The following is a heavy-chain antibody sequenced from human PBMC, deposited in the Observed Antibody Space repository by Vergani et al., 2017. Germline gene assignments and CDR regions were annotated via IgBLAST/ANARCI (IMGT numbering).Heavy chain of an antibody. CDR2: VNHSGST. D-gene: IGHD5-12*01. Sequence: QVQLQESGPGLVKPSETLSLTCAVYGGSFSGYYWSWIRQPPGKGLEWIGEVNHSGSTNYNPSLKSRVTISVDTSKNQFSLKLSSVTAADTAVYYCARGPSGDYYMDVWGKGTTVTVSS. V-gene: IGHV4-34*10. CDR3: ARGPSGDYYMDV. J-gene: IGHJ6*03. CDR1: GGSFSGYY.